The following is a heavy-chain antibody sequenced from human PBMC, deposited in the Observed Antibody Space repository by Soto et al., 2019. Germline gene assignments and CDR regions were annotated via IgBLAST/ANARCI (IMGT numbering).Heavy chain of an antibody. D-gene: IGHD3-3*01. Sequence: GGSLRLSCAASGFTFSSYSMNWVRQAPGKGLEWISYISTTSSSIYYADSAKGRFTISRDNAKNSLFLQMNSLRDEDTAVYYCARKGVAFDYWGQGALVTVS. CDR2: ISTTSSSI. CDR1: GFTFSSYS. J-gene: IGHJ4*02. V-gene: IGHV3-48*02. CDR3: ARKGVAFDY.